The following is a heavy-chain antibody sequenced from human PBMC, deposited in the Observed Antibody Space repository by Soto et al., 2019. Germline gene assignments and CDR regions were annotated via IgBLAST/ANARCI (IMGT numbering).Heavy chain of an antibody. CDR2: IRSKANSYAT. CDR3: TSSRVVGAEEGFDAFDI. V-gene: IGHV3-73*01. J-gene: IGHJ3*02. D-gene: IGHD1-26*01. CDR1: GFTFSGSA. Sequence: PGGSLRLSCAASGFTFSGSAMHWVRQASGKGLEWVGRIRSKANSYATAYAASVKGRFTISRDDSKNTAYLQMNSLKTEDTAVYYCTSSRVVGAEEGFDAFDIWGQGTMVTVS.